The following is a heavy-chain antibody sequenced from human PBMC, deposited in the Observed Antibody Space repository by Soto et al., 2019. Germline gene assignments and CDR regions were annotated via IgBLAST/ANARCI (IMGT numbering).Heavy chain of an antibody. CDR2: IAYHGENT. J-gene: IGHJ6*02. CDR3: AKSRSSCDHVQYYGIDL. V-gene: IGHV3-30*18. D-gene: IGHD6-13*01. Sequence: QAHLVESGGGVVQPGRSLRLSCEASGLTFTTYGFHWVRQAPGKGLEWVAVIAYHGENTYYADSVKGRFTISRDSPTKTVFLQMDGLRPDDTAVYYCAKSRSSCDHVQYYGIDLCVQGTTVSVSS. CDR1: GLTFTTYG.